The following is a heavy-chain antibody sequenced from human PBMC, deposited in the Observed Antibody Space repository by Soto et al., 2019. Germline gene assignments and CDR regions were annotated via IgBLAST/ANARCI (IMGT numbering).Heavy chain of an antibody. Sequence: QVQLQESGPGLVKPSETLSLTCTVSGGSISSYYWSWIRQPPGKGLEWIGYIYYSGSTNYNPSLKSRVTISVDTSKNQFSLKLSSVTAADTAVYYCARVGGRGLPLGRERHVSHYYGMDVWGQGTTVTVSS. J-gene: IGHJ6*02. CDR2: IYYSGST. D-gene: IGHD3-16*01. V-gene: IGHV4-59*01. CDR1: GGSISSYY. CDR3: ARVGGRGLPLGRERHVSHYYGMDV.